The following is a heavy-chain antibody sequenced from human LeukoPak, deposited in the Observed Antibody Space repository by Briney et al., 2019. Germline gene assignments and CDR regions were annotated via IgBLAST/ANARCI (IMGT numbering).Heavy chain of an antibody. CDR3: TRVGYDFWSGYYQEEFDY. Sequence: GGSLRLSCTASGLTFGDYAMSWFRQAPGKGLEWGSFIRSKAYGGTTDYAASVKGRFTISRDDSKSIAYLQMNSLKTEDTAVYYCTRVGYDFWSGYYQEEFDYWGQGTLVTVSS. V-gene: IGHV3-49*03. D-gene: IGHD3-3*01. CDR2: IRSKAYGGTT. J-gene: IGHJ4*02. CDR1: GLTFGDYA.